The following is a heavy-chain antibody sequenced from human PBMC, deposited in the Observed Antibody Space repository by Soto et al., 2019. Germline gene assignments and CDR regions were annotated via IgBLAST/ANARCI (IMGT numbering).Heavy chain of an antibody. Sequence: QVQLVQSGAEVKRPGSSVKVSCKASGGTFSSYPISWVRQAPGQGLEWMGGTNGNLGTGNYAQKFRGRLTITTDISTTTAYMELSILTSEDTAFYYCARRDSDGFFRYFDNWGQGTLVTVSS. CDR3: ARRDSDGFFRYFDN. CDR2: TNGNLGTG. V-gene: IGHV1-69*06. D-gene: IGHD2-21*02. CDR1: GGTFSSYP. J-gene: IGHJ4*02.